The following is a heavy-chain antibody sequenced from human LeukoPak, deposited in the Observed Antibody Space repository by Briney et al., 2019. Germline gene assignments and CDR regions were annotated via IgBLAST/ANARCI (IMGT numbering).Heavy chain of an antibody. CDR3: AKDQDLNFYGSGSFDY. J-gene: IGHJ4*02. V-gene: IGHV3-23*01. CDR1: GISLSNYG. CDR2: ISGSGGST. Sequence: GGSLRLSCVVSGISLSNYGMSWVRQAPGKGLEWVSAISGSGGSTYYADSVKGRFTISRDNSKNTLYLQMNSLRAEDTAVYYCAKDQDLNFYGSGSFDYWGQGTLVTVSS. D-gene: IGHD3-10*01.